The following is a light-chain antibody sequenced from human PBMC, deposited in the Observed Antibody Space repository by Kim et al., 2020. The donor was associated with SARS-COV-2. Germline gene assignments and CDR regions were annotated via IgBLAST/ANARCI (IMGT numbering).Light chain of an antibody. CDR2: YDS. Sequence: APGKTARMTCGGNNIGSKRVHWYQREPGQAPVLVIYYDSDRPSGIPERFSGSNSGNTATLTISRVEAGDEADYYCQVWDSSSDHWVFGGGTQLTVL. CDR3: QVWDSSSDHWV. V-gene: IGLV3-21*04. CDR1: NIGSKR. J-gene: IGLJ3*02.